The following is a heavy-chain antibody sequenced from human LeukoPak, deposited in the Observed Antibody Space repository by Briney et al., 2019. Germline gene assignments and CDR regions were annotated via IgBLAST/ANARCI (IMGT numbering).Heavy chain of an antibody. V-gene: IGHV4-39*01. CDR1: GGSISSSSYS. Sequence: SETLSLTCTVSGGSISSSSYSWGWIRQPPGKGLEWIGSIYYSGTTYYNPSLKSRVTISVDTSKIQFSLKLRSVAATDTAVYFCARLRFDFWSGYTHPYFDYWGQGTLVTVSS. J-gene: IGHJ4*02. CDR2: IYYSGTT. CDR3: ARLRFDFWSGYTHPYFDY. D-gene: IGHD3-3*01.